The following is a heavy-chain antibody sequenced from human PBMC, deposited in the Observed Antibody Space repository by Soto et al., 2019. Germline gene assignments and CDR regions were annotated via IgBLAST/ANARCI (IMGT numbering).Heavy chain of an antibody. V-gene: IGHV1-18*01. CDR2: ISTDRGKT. CDR1: GYTFTTYG. CDR3: ATRSPAFDY. Sequence: QVQLVQSGPEVKKPGASVKVSCKTSGYTFTTYGITWVRQAPGQGLEWMGWISTDRGKTNYAQKFQGRVTMTTDTPTSTAYMELRSLRSDDTAVYYSATRSPAFDYWGQGTLVTVCS. J-gene: IGHJ4*02.